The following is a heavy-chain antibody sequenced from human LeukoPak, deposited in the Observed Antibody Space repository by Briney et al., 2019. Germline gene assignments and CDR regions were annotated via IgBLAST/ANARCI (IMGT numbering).Heavy chain of an antibody. J-gene: IGHJ4*02. CDR1: GFTFDDYA. D-gene: IGHD5-24*01. CDR3: AKGIASDGYNFNRFDY. CDR2: ISGNGGAT. V-gene: IGHV3-23*01. Sequence: PGGSLRLSCAASGFTFDDYAMHWVRQAPGKGLEWVSLISGNGGATYYADSVKGRFTISRDNSKNTLYLQMNSLRAEDTAVYYCAKGIASDGYNFNRFDYWGQGTLVTVSS.